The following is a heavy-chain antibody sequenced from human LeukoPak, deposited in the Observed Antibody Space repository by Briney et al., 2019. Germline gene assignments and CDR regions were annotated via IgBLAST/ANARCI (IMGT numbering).Heavy chain of an antibody. CDR1: GFTFSSYG. CDR2: IWYDGSNK. D-gene: IGHD4-17*01. CDR3: AKDYLYGDPVGTFGY. V-gene: IGHV3-33*06. J-gene: IGHJ4*02. Sequence: SGGSLRLSCAASGFTFSSYGMHWVRQAPGKGLEWVAVIWYDGSNKYYADSVKGRFTISRDNSKNTLYLQMNSLRAEDTAVYYCAKDYLYGDPVGTFGYWGQGTLVTVSS.